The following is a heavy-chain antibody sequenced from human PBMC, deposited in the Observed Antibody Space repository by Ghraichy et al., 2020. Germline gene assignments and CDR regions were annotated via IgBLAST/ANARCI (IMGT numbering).Heavy chain of an antibody. CDR2: FYYNQTI. D-gene: IGHD5-24*01. V-gene: IGHV4-59*02. J-gene: IGHJ4*02. Sequence: SQTLSLTCGVSGGSVSRYYWTWIRQPPGKGLEWIGYFYYNQTINYNPSLESRVTISVDMPKNQFSLRLTSMTAADTAVYYCARFEMSLIRAFDHWGQGILVTVSS. CDR3: ARFEMSLIRAFDH. CDR1: GGSVSRYY.